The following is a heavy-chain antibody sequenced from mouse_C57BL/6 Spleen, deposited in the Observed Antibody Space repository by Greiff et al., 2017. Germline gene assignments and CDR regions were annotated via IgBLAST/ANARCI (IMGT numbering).Heavy chain of an antibody. CDR1: GFTFSSYA. D-gene: IGHD1-1*01. J-gene: IGHJ2*01. V-gene: IGHV5-9-1*02. CDR3: TREYYGSSFAY. Sequence: EVHLVESGEGLVKPGGSLKLSCAASGFTFSSYAMSWVRQTPEKRLEWVAYISSGGDYLYYADTVKGRFTISRDNARNTLYLQMSSLKSEDTAMYYCTREYYGSSFAYWGQGTTLTVSS. CDR2: ISSGGDYL.